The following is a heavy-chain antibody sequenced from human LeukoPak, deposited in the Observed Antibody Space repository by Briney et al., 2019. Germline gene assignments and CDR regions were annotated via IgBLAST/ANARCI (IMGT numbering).Heavy chain of an antibody. V-gene: IGHV3-7*01. CDR2: IKQDGSEK. J-gene: IGHJ4*02. CDR3: ARVRYSGYVHYFDY. D-gene: IGHD5-12*01. Sequence: GGSLRLSCAASGFTFSSYWTSWVRQAPGKGLEWVANIKQDGSEKYYVDSVKGRFTISRDNAKNSLYLQMNSLRAEDTAVYYCARVRYSGYVHYFDYWGQGTLVTVSS. CDR1: GFTFSSYW.